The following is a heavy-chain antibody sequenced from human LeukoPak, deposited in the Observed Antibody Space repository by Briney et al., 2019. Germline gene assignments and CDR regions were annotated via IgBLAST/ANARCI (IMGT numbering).Heavy chain of an antibody. CDR2: IYYSGCT. CDR3: ARGKSFDY. Sequence: SETLSLTCTVSGGSISSSSYYWGWIRQPPGKGLEWIGSIYYSGCTYYNPSLKSRVTISVDTSKNQFSLKLSSVTAADTAVYYCARGKSFDYWGQGTLVTVSS. J-gene: IGHJ4*02. CDR1: GGSISSSSYY. V-gene: IGHV4-39*07.